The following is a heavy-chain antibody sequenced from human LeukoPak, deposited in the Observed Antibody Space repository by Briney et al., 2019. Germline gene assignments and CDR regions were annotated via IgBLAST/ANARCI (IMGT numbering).Heavy chain of an antibody. CDR2: IYASGNT. Sequence: SQTLSLTCSVSGASVSTTAYFWNWIRQPAGEGLEWIGRIYASGNTHYNPSRKSRVTMSLDTSKNQFSLPMNSVTAADSAVYFCASYREAYDLYPHGLDVWGRRTVVTVSS. V-gene: IGHV4-61*02. CDR3: ASYREAYDLYPHGLDV. D-gene: IGHD5-24*01. J-gene: IGHJ3*01. CDR1: GASVSTTAYF.